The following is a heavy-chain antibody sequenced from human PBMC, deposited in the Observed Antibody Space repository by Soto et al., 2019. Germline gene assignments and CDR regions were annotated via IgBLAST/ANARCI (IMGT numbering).Heavy chain of an antibody. D-gene: IGHD3-22*01. CDR1: GFTVSSNY. J-gene: IGHJ2*01. CDR3: ARVYYYDSSGYYYESWYFDL. Sequence: VGSLRLSCAASGFTVSSNYMSWVRQAPGKGLEWVSVIYSGGSTYYADSVKGRFTISRDNSKNTLYLQMNSLRAEDTAVYYCARVYYYDSSGYYYESWYFDLWGRGTLVTVSS. CDR2: IYSGGST. V-gene: IGHV3-53*01.